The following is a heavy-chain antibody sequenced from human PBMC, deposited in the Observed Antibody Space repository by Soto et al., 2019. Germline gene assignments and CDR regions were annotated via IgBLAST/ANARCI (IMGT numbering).Heavy chain of an antibody. CDR3: ARAGQWLLPCRGMDV. CDR1: GFTFSSYW. V-gene: IGHV3-7*01. D-gene: IGHD6-19*01. Sequence: EVQLVESGGGLVQPGGSLRLSCAASGFTFSSYWMSWVRQAPGKGLEWVANIKQDGSETYYVDSVKGRFTISRDNVQNYLYLQMDSLRDEGTAVYYCARAGQWLLPCRGMDVWSQGTTVTVSS. J-gene: IGHJ6*02. CDR2: IKQDGSET.